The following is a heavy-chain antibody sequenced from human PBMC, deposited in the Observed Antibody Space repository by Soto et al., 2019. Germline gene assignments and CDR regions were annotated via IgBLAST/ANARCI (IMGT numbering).Heavy chain of an antibody. CDR1: GFTVSSNY. D-gene: IGHD2-15*01. V-gene: IGHV3-53*04. J-gene: IGHJ4*02. CDR3: ARLYCSGGSCYFDY. CDR2: IYSGGST. Sequence: EVQLVESGGGLVQPGGSLRLSCAASGFTVSSNYMSWVRQAPGKGLEWVSVIYSGGSTYYADSVKGRFTISRHNSKNTLYLQMNTLRAEDTAVYYYARLYCSGGSCYFDYWGQGTLVTVSS.